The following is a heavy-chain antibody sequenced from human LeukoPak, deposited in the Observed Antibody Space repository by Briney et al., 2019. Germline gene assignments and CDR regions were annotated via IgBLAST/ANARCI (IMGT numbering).Heavy chain of an antibody. V-gene: IGHV3-9*03. D-gene: IGHD6-19*01. CDR1: GFTFDDYA. CDR2: ITRNSGSI. CDR3: AKSGAAVAVSPSYFDY. Sequence: GGSLRLSCAASGFTFDDYAMHWVRQAPGKGLEWVSSITRNSGSIAYADSVKGRFTISRDNAKNSLYLQMNSLRAEDMALYYCAKSGAAVAVSPSYFDYWGQGTLVTVSS. J-gene: IGHJ4*02.